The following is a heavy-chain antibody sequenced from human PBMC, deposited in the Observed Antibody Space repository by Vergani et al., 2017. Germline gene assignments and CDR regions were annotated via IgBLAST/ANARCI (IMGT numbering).Heavy chain of an antibody. D-gene: IGHD1-26*01. V-gene: IGHV5-51*01. J-gene: IGHJ5*02. Sequence: EVQLVQSGAEVKKPGESLKISCKGSGYSFTSYWIGWVRQMPGKGLEWMGIIYPGDSDTRYSPSFQGKVTISADKSISTAYLQWSSLKASDTAMYYCAGGGRRGGSYQPRIGWFDPWGQGTLVTVSS. CDR3: AGGGRRGGSYQPRIGWFDP. CDR1: GYSFTSYW. CDR2: IYPGDSDT.